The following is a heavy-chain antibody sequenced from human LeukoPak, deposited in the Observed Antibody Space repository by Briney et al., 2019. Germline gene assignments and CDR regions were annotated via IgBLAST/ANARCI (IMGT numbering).Heavy chain of an antibody. D-gene: IGHD6-19*01. CDR2: ISSSSTI. J-gene: IGHJ4*02. V-gene: IGHV3-48*02. Sequence: GGSLRLSCAASGFTFSSYAMSWVRQAPGKGLEWVSYISSSSTIYYADSVKGRFTISRDNAKNSLYLQMNSLKDEDTAVYYCARDPNYSSGWYPDYWGQGTPVTVSS. CDR1: GFTFSSYA. CDR3: ARDPNYSSGWYPDY.